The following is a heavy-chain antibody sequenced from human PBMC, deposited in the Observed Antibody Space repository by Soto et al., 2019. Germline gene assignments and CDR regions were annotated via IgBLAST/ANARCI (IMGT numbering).Heavy chain of an antibody. CDR2: IYHSGST. D-gene: IGHD2-21*02. CDR3: ARARSRCGAACFDY. V-gene: IGHV4-30-2*01. J-gene: IGHJ4*02. Sequence: TLSLTCAGSCGSISSGGYSWSWVRQPPGKGLEWIGYIYHSGSTYYNPSLKSRVTVSVDRSKNQFSLKLSSVTAADTAVYYCARARSRCGAACFDYWGQGTLVTVSS. CDR1: CGSISSGGYS.